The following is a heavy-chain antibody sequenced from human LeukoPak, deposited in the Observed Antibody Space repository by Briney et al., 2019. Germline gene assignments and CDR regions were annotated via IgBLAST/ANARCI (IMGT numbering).Heavy chain of an antibody. Sequence: PSETLSLTCTASAGSISSYYWSWIRQPAGKGLEWIGHIYPSGSTNYNPSLKSRVTMSVVTSKKQFSLNLSSVTAADTAVYYCAREISPYCYMDVWGKGTTVTVSS. CDR2: IYPSGST. J-gene: IGHJ6*03. CDR1: AGSISSYY. V-gene: IGHV4-4*07. CDR3: AREISPYCYMDV.